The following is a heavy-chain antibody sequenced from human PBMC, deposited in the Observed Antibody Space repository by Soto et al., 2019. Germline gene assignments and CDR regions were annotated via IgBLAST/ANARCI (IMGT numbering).Heavy chain of an antibody. J-gene: IGHJ6*02. D-gene: IGHD1-1*01. V-gene: IGHV4-31*03. CDR3: ARDRGENWNDIYYDYGMDV. CDR1: GGSISSGGYY. Sequence: SETLSLACTVSGGSISSGGYYWSWIRQHPGKGLEWIGYIYYSGSTYYNPSLKSRVTISVDTSKNQFSLKLSSVTAADTAVYYCARDRGENWNDIYYDYGMDVWGQGTTVTVSS. CDR2: IYYSGST.